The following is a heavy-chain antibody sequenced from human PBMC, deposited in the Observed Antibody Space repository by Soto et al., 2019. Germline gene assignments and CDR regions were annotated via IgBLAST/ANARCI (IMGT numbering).Heavy chain of an antibody. V-gene: IGHV4-39*01. CDR3: ASVAAAGSFDY. J-gene: IGHJ4*02. CDR1: GGSISSSSYY. CDR2: IYYSGST. Sequence: PSETLSLTCTVSGGSISSSSYYWGWIRQPPGKGLEWIGSIYYSGSTYYNPSLKSRVTISVDTSRNQFSLKLSSVTAADTAVYYCASVAAAGSFDYWGQGTLVTVSS. D-gene: IGHD6-13*01.